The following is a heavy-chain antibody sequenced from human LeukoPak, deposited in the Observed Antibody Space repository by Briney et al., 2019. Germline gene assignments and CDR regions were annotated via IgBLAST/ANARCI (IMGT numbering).Heavy chain of an antibody. CDR3: ARTYCGGDCVFDY. J-gene: IGHJ4*02. V-gene: IGHV3-20*04. CDR2: SNWKYGST. D-gene: IGHD2-21*02. Sequence: GGPLRLSCAPSGLTFDDYGMSWVRQAPGKGLEWVSGSNWKYGSTGYADSVKGRFTISRDNAKNALYLQMNSLRAEDTAVYYCARTYCGGDCVFDYWGQGTLVTVSS. CDR1: GLTFDDYG.